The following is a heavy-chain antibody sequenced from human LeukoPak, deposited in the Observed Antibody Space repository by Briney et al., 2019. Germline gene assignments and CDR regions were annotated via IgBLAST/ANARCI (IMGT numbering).Heavy chain of an antibody. Sequence: SETLSLTCAVSGGSIRSYYWSWIRQPPGKGLEWIGYMHYTGTTNYNPSLKSRVTITGDTSKNQFSLKLRSVTAADTAVYYCARGADYYGSGSYLYYYYMDVWGKGTTVTISS. CDR3: ARGADYYGSGSYLYYYYMDV. V-gene: IGHV4-59*01. D-gene: IGHD3-10*01. J-gene: IGHJ6*03. CDR1: GGSIRSYY. CDR2: MHYTGTT.